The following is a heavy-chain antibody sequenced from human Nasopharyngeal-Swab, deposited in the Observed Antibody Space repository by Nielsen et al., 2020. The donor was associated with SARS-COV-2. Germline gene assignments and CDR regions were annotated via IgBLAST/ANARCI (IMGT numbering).Heavy chain of an antibody. CDR3: TSRNPETGSY. D-gene: IGHD1-14*01. CDR1: GFTFSGSA. J-gene: IGHJ4*02. Sequence: GESLKISCAASGFTFSGSAMHWVRPASGKGLEWVGRIRSKANSYATAYAASVKGRFTISRDDSKNTAYLQMNSLKTEDTAVYYCTSRNPETGSYWGQGTLVTVSS. CDR2: IRSKANSYAT. V-gene: IGHV3-73*01.